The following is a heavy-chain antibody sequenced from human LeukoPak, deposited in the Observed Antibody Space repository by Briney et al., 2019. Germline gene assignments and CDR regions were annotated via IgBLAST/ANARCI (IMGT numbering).Heavy chain of an antibody. J-gene: IGHJ3*02. CDR1: GYTFTGYY. D-gene: IGHD3-22*01. V-gene: IGHV1-2*06. CDR2: INPSSGGT. CDR3: AVLYYYDSSGRDAFDI. Sequence: GASVKVSCKASGYTFTGYYMHWVRQAPGQGLEWMGRINPSSGGTNYAQKFQGRVTMTRDTSISTAYMELSRLRSDDTAVYYCAVLYYYDSSGRDAFDIWGQGTMVTVSS.